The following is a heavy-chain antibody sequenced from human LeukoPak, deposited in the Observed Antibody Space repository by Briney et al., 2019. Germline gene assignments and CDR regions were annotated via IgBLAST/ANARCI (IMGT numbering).Heavy chain of an antibody. V-gene: IGHV1-2*02. CDR1: GYTFNSYD. J-gene: IGHJ4*02. D-gene: IGHD5-18*01. Sequence: GASVKVSCKASGYTFNSYDINWVRQAPGQGLEWMGWINPNSGGTNYAQKFQGRVTMTRDTSISTAYMELSRLRSDDTAVYYCARPDGILHLDYWGQGTLVTVSS. CDR2: INPNSGGT. CDR3: ARPDGILHLDY.